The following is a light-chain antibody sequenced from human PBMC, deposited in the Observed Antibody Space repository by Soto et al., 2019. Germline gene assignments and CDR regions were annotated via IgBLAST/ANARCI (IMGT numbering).Light chain of an antibody. CDR2: AAS. J-gene: IGKJ2*01. V-gene: IGKV1-39*01. CDR1: QSIRSY. CDR3: QQGYRTPPYT. Sequence: DIQMTQSQSSLSAYVGDRVTITCRASQSIRSYLNWYQQKPGKAPKLLIYAASHLQSGVPSRFSGTGSGTDFTLTINSLQPEDCASYYCQQGYRTPPYTFDQGTKLEIK.